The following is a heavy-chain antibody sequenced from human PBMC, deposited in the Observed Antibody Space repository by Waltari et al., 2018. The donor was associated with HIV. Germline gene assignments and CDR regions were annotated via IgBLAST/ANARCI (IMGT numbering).Heavy chain of an antibody. J-gene: IGHJ6*02. Sequence: EEKLVEAGGGDVLQPGGSLRLSCVGSGFTFSRYAMTWVRQAPGKGPEWIAYISSESTNIQYADSVKGRFTVSRDNAKESLYLQMNSLRDGDTAVYYCARDTLNFYFGLDLWGQGTTVTVSS. CDR2: ISSESTNI. V-gene: IGHV3-48*02. CDR1: GFTFSRYA. CDR3: ARDTLNFYFGLDL. D-gene: IGHD3-9*01.